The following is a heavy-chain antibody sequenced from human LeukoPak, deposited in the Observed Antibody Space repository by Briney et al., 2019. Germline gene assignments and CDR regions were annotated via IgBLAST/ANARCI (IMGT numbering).Heavy chain of an antibody. CDR2: INPNSGGT. J-gene: IGHJ4*02. D-gene: IGHD5-18*01. V-gene: IGHV1-2*06. CDR1: GYTFTGYY. CDR3: ATHRIVDTAMVTQN. Sequence: ASVKVSCKASGYTFTGYYMHWVRQAPGQGLEWMGRINPNSGGTNYAQKFQGRVTMTRDTSISTAYMELSRLRSDDTAVYYCATHRIVDTAMVTQNWGQGTLVTASS.